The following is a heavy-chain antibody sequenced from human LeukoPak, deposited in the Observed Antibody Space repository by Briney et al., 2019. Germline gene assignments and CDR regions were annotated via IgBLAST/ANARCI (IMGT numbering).Heavy chain of an antibody. D-gene: IGHD2-2*02. J-gene: IGHJ5*02. CDR1: GYTFTSYG. CDR3: ARSSHIVVVPAAIPNWFDP. Sequence: ASVKVSCKASGYTFTSYGISWVRQAPGQGLEWMGWISAYNGNTNYAQKLQGRVTMTTDTSTSTAYMELRSLRSDETAVYYCARSSHIVVVPAAIPNWFDPWGQGTLVTVSS. CDR2: ISAYNGNT. V-gene: IGHV1-18*01.